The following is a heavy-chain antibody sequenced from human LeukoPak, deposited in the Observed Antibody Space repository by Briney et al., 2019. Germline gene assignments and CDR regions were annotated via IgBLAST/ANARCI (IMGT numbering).Heavy chain of an antibody. CDR1: GGTFSSYA. CDR2: IIPILGIA. J-gene: IGHJ4*02. CDR3: ASFPWGRYDYGDYEDLC. Sequence: SVKVSCKASGGTFSSYAISWVRQAPGQGLEWMGRIIPILGIANYAQKFQGRVTITADKSTSTAYMELSSLRSEDTAVYYCASFPWGRYDYGDYEDLCWGQGTLVTVSS. D-gene: IGHD4-17*01. V-gene: IGHV1-69*04.